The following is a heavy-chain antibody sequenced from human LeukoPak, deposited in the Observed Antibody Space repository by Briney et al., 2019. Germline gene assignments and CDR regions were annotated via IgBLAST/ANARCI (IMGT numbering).Heavy chain of an antibody. J-gene: IGHJ4*02. Sequence: GSVKVSCKASGYTFTSYGISWVRQAPGQGLEGMGWNSAYNGNTNYAQRLQGRVTMTTDTSPSTAYIELRSRRSDDTAVYYWAGDHGGSTGGFDYRGQGTLVTVSS. V-gene: IGHV1-18*01. CDR3: AGDHGGSTGGFDY. D-gene: IGHD3-16*01. CDR1: GYTFTSYG. CDR2: NSAYNGNT.